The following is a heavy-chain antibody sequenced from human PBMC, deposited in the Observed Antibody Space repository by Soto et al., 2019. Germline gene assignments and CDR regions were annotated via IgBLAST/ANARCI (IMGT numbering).Heavy chain of an antibody. CDR1: GFTFSSYA. Sequence: GGSLRLSCAASGFTFSSYAMHWVRQAPGKGLEWVAVISYDGSNKYYADSVKGRFTITRDNSKNTLYLQMNSLRAEDTAVYYCARGNWREGNWNYFDYWGQGTLVTVSS. D-gene: IGHD1-20*01. V-gene: IGHV3-30-3*01. J-gene: IGHJ4*02. CDR3: ARGNWREGNWNYFDY. CDR2: ISYDGSNK.